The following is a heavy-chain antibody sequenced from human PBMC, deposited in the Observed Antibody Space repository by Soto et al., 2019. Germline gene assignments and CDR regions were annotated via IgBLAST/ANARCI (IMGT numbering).Heavy chain of an antibody. J-gene: IGHJ6*02. V-gene: IGHV1-18*01. D-gene: IGHD3-3*01. CDR2: ISANNGNT. CDR3: ARDYFDFWVGSRPHHFSNYYGMDV. Sequence: QVQLVQSGGEVKKPGASVKVSCETSGFTFKSFGFTWVRQAPGQGLEWMGWISANNGNTVYEQKFQGRVTMTTDTSTRTAYMELRSLKSDDTAMYYCARDYFDFWVGSRPHHFSNYYGMDVWGQGTAVTVSS. CDR1: GFTFKSFG.